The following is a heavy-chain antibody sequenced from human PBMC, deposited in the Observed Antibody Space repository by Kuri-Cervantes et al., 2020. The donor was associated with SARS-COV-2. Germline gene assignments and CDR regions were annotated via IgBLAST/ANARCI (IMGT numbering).Heavy chain of an antibody. V-gene: IGHV4-39*07. CDR2: IYYSGST. J-gene: IGHJ6*03. D-gene: IGHD3-3*01. Sequence: SCTVSGGSISSSNYYWGWIRQPPGKGLEWIGSIYYSGSTHYNPSLKSRVSISVDTSRNQFSLKLSSVTAADTAVYYCAREFPQGRIFGVVPTRYYYYYMGVWGKGTTVTVSS. CDR3: AREFPQGRIFGVVPTRYYYYYMGV. CDR1: GGSISSSNYY.